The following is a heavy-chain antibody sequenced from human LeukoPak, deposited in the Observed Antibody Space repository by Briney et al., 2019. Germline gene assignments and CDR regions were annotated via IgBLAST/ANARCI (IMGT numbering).Heavy chain of an antibody. CDR1: GGSISSYY. J-gene: IGHJ3*02. V-gene: IGHV4-4*07. Sequence: SETLSLTCTVSGGSISSYYWSWIRQPAGKGLEWIGRIYTSGSTNYNPSLKSRVTISVDTSKNQFSLKLSSVTAADTAVYYCASTRPYCSGGSCFNDAFDIWGQGTMVTVSS. CDR2: IYTSGST. D-gene: IGHD2-15*01. CDR3: ASTRPYCSGGSCFNDAFDI.